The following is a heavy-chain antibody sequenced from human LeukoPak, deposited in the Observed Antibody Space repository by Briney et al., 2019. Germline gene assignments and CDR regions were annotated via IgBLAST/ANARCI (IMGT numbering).Heavy chain of an antibody. D-gene: IGHD3-9*01. J-gene: IGHJ4*02. CDR1: GFTFSSYA. CDR3: ARGVRDILTGYYFDY. V-gene: IGHV3-30*04. CDR2: ISYDGSNK. Sequence: PGGSLRLSCAASGFTFSSYAMHWVRQAPGKGLEWVAVISYDGSNKYYADSVKGRFTISRDNSKNTLYLQMNSLRAEDTAVYYCARGVRDILTGYYFDYWGQGTLVTVSS.